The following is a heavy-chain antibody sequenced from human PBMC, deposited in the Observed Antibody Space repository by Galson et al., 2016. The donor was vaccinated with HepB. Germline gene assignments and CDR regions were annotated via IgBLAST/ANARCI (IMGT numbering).Heavy chain of an antibody. CDR1: GFTLSSYG. CDR3: VQDYNTGWSYFHH. J-gene: IGHJ4*02. Sequence: SLRLSCAASGFTLSSYGMHWVRQAPGKGLEWVAVIWSDGSNEYYTDSVKGRFTISKDNSKNTVFLQMKTLRADDTALYHCVQDYNTGWSYFHHWGQGTLVTVSS. CDR2: IWSDGSNE. D-gene: IGHD6-19*01. V-gene: IGHV3-33*06.